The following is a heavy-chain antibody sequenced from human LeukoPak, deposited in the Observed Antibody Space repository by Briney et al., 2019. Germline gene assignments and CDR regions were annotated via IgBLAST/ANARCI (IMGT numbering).Heavy chain of an antibody. D-gene: IGHD2-2*01. J-gene: IGHJ3*02. V-gene: IGHV4-30-4*08. Sequence: SQTLSLTRTVSGGSISSGDYYWSWIRQPPGKGLEWIGYIYYSGSTYYNPSLKSRVTISVDTSKNQFSLKLSSVTAADTAVYYCARYCSSTSCYPMGRAAFDIWGQGTMVTVSS. CDR1: GGSISSGDYY. CDR3: ARYCSSTSCYPMGRAAFDI. CDR2: IYYSGST.